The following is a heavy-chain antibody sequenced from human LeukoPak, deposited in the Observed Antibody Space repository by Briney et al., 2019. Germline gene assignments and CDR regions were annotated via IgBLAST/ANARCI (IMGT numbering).Heavy chain of an antibody. CDR2: IIPIFGTA. Sequence: SVKVSCKASGGTFSSYAIRWVRQAPGQGLEWMGGIIPIFGTANYAQKFQGRVTITADESTSTAYMELSSLRSEDTAVYYCARASVDTAMVSEFDYWGQGTLVTVSS. CDR1: GGTFSSYA. D-gene: IGHD5-18*01. V-gene: IGHV1-69*13. CDR3: ARASVDTAMVSEFDY. J-gene: IGHJ4*02.